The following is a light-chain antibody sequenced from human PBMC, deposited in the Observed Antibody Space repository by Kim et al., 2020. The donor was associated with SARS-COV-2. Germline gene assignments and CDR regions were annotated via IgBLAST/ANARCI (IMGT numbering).Light chain of an antibody. CDR2: GAS. V-gene: IGKV3-20*01. CDR3: QQYTNAPRT. CDR1: QSINNNY. J-gene: IGKJ1*01. Sequence: SPGERATHTCRASQSINNNYLAWYQHKPGQAPRLLIYGASSRATGIPDRFTGSGSGTDFTLTISRLEPEDSAAYYCQQYTNAPRTFGQGTKVDIK.